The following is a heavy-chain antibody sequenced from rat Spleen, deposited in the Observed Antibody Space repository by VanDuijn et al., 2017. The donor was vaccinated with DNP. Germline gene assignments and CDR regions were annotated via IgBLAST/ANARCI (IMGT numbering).Heavy chain of an antibody. CDR2: ISPSGGST. CDR1: GFTFSNYD. Sequence: EVKLVESGGGLVQPGRSLKLSCTASGFTFSNYDMAWIRQAPTKGLEWVASISPSGGSTYYRDSVKGRFTISRDNAKSTLYLQMDSLRSEDTATYYCARHRTIMPYYYAMDAWGQGASVTVSS. CDR3: ARHRTIMPYYYAMDA. J-gene: IGHJ4*01. V-gene: IGHV5-19*01. D-gene: IGHD1-12*01.